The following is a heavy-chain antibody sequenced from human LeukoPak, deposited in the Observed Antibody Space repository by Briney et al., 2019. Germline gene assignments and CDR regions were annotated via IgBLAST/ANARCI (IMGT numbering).Heavy chain of an antibody. Sequence: ASGKVSCKASGYTFTSYGISWVRQAPGQGLEWMGWISAYNGNTNYAEKLQGRVTMTTDTSTSTAYMELRSLRSDDTAVYYCARVELDCSGGSCYSDYWGQGTLVTVSS. D-gene: IGHD2-15*01. V-gene: IGHV1-18*01. J-gene: IGHJ4*02. CDR2: ISAYNGNT. CDR3: ARVELDCSGGSCYSDY. CDR1: GYTFTSYG.